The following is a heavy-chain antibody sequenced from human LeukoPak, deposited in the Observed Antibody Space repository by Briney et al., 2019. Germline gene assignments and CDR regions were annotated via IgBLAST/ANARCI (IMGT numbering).Heavy chain of an antibody. Sequence: PGGSLRLSCAASGFTFSSYSMNWVRQAPGKGLEWVSSISSSSSYIYYADSVKGRFTISRDNAKNSLYLQMNSLRAEDTAVYYCARAVAPAAAYYYYMDVWGKGTTVTVSS. V-gene: IGHV3-21*01. CDR1: GFTFSSYS. J-gene: IGHJ6*03. D-gene: IGHD2-2*01. CDR3: ARAVAPAAAYYYYMDV. CDR2: ISSSSSYI.